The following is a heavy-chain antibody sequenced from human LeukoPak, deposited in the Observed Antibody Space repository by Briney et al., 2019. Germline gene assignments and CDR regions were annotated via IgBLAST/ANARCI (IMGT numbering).Heavy chain of an antibody. CDR2: IIPIFGTA. V-gene: IGHV1-69*13. CDR3: ARAVVRGVKAGHGY. CDR1: GGTFSSYA. Sequence: ASVKVSCKASGGTFSSYAISWVRQAPGQGLEWMGGIIPIFGTANYAQKFQGRVTITADESTSTAYMELSSLRSEDTAVYYCARAVVRGVKAGHGYWGQGTLVTVSS. D-gene: IGHD3-10*02. J-gene: IGHJ4*02.